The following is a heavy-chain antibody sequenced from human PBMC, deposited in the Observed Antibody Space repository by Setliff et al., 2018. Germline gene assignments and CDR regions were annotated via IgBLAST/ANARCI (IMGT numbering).Heavy chain of an antibody. J-gene: IGHJ4*02. V-gene: IGHV3-48*04. CDR2: IRYSSNNI. CDR1: GFTFSTHS. Sequence: PGGSLRLSCAASGFTFSTHSMHWFRQAPGKGLEWLSYIRYSSNNIQYADSVKGRFTISRDNAKNSVVLQMNSLRADDTAVYYCAKVYSGYDPNHYFDYWGQGTLVTVSS. CDR3: AKVYSGYDPNHYFDY. D-gene: IGHD5-12*01.